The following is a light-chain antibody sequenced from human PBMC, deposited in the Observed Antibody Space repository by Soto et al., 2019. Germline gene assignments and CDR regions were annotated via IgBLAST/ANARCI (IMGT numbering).Light chain of an antibody. V-gene: IGKV3-15*01. CDR2: GAS. Sequence: EIVLTQSPGTLSLSPGERATLSCRASLSVSSNLAWYQQKPGQAPRLLIYGASTRATGIPARFSGSGSGTDFTLTISSLQPEDVATYYCQKYNSAPLTFGGGTKVDIK. J-gene: IGKJ4*01. CDR1: LSVSSN. CDR3: QKYNSAPLT.